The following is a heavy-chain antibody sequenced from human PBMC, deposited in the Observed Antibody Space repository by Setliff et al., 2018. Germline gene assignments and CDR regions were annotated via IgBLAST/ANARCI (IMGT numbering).Heavy chain of an antibody. CDR1: GFTFRDYA. J-gene: IGHJ6*03. CDR2: ISSNVDDT. CDR3: ARGYYIPRGSHIVAYYYMDV. V-gene: IGHV3-30*07. Sequence: GGSLRLSCAASGFTFRDYALYWVRQAPDKGLEWVARISSNVDDTSYADSVKGRFTISRDNSINTLYLQMNSLRVEDTSVYYCARGYYIPRGSHIVAYYYMDVWGKGTPVTVSS. D-gene: IGHD3-3*01.